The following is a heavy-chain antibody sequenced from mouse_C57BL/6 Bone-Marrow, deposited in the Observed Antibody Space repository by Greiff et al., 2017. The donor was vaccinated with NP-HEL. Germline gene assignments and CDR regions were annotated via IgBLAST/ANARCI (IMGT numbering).Heavy chain of an antibody. CDR2: INPYNGDT. CDR3: ARERAYDYDVPNDV. Sequence: EVQLQQSGPELVKPGDSVKISCKASGYSFTGYFMNWVMQSHGKSLEWIGRINPYNGDTFYNQQFKGKATLTVDKSSSTAHLELRSLKSEDTAVYYCARERAYDYDVPNDVWGTGTTVTVSS. CDR1: GYSFTGYF. V-gene: IGHV1-20*01. D-gene: IGHD2-4*01. J-gene: IGHJ1*03.